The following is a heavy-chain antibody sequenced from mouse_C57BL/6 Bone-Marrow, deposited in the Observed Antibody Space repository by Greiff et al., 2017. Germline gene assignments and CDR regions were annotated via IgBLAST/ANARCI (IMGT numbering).Heavy chain of an antibody. CDR3: ARRGVITTVVDY. Sequence: QVQLKQSGAELVRPGTSVKMSCKASGYTFTNYWIGWAKQRPGHGLEWIGDIYPGGGYTNYNEKFKGKATLTADKSSSTAYMQFSSLTSEDSAIYYCARRGVITTVVDYWGQGTTLTVSS. D-gene: IGHD1-1*01. J-gene: IGHJ2*01. CDR2: IYPGGGYT. V-gene: IGHV1-63*01. CDR1: GYTFTNYW.